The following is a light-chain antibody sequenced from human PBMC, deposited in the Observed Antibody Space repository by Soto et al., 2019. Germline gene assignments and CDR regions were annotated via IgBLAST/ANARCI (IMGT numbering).Light chain of an antibody. CDR3: STWDDSLNGPL. CDR1: SSNIGGNT. CDR2: SNS. V-gene: IGLV1-44*01. J-gene: IGLJ2*01. Sequence: QSVLTQPPSASGTPGQRVTISCSGGSSNIGGNTVNWYQQLPGAAPKLIIFSNSQRPSGVPDRFSGSKSGTSASLAIGGLQSEDEAVYYCSTWDDSLNGPLFGGGTKLTVL.